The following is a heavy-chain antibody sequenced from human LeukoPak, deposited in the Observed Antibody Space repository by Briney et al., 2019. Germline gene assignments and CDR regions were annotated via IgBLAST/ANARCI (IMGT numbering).Heavy chain of an antibody. CDR3: ARGHIAVAGTLHYYGMDV. D-gene: IGHD6-19*01. CDR1: GFTFSSYG. Sequence: GGSLRLSCAASGFTFSSYGMHWVRQAPGKGLEWVAVIWYDGSNKYYADSVKGRFTISRDNSKNTLYLQMNSLRAEDTAVYYCARGHIAVAGTLHYYGMDVWGQGTTVTVSS. J-gene: IGHJ6*02. V-gene: IGHV3-33*01. CDR2: IWYDGSNK.